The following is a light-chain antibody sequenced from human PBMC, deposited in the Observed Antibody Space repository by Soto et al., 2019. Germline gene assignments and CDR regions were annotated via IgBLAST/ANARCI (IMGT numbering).Light chain of an antibody. CDR3: QQANSCPLT. V-gene: IGKV1-12*01. J-gene: IGKJ4*01. Sequence: DIQMTQSPSSVSASVGDRVTITCRASQGISSWLDWYQQKPGKAPKLLIYAASSLQSGVPSRFSGSGSGTDFTLTISSLQTEDFATYYCQQANSCPLTFGGGTKVEIK. CDR1: QGISSW. CDR2: AAS.